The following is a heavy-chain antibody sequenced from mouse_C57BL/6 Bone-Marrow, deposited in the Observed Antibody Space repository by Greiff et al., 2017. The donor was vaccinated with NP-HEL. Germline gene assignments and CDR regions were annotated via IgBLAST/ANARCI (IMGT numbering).Heavy chain of an antibody. CDR1: GYTFTSYW. Sequence: QVQLQQPGAELVKPGASVKLSCKASGYTFTSYWMHWVKQRPGQGLEWIGMIHPNSGSTNYNEKFKSKATLTVDKSSSTAYMQLSSLTSEDSAVYYCARPGWLPYAMDYWGQGTSVTVSS. CDR3: ARPGWLPYAMDY. J-gene: IGHJ4*01. D-gene: IGHD2-3*01. V-gene: IGHV1-64*01. CDR2: IHPNSGST.